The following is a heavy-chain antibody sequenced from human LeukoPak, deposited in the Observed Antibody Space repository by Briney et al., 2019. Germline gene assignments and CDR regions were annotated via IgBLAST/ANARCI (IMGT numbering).Heavy chain of an antibody. J-gene: IGHJ4*02. CDR3: ASSFDIVVVPAAMYH. CDR1: GYTFTSYY. CDR2: INPSGGST. V-gene: IGHV1-46*01. D-gene: IGHD2-2*01. Sequence: ASVKVSCKASGYTFTSYYMHWVRQAPGQGLEWMGIINPSGGSTSYAQKFQGRVTMTRDTSTSTVYMELSSLRSEDTAVYYCASSFDIVVVPAAMYHWGQGTLVTVSS.